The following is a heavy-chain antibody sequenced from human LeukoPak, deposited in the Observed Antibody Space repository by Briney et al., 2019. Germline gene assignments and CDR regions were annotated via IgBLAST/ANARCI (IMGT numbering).Heavy chain of an antibody. CDR3: ARFFEYSSSSRAFDI. J-gene: IGHJ3*02. Sequence: SETLSLTCTVSGGSISSSSYYWGWIRQPPGKGLEWIGSIYYSGSTYYNPSLKSRVTISVDTSKNQFSLTLSSVTAADTAVYYCARFFEYSSSSRAFDIWGQGTMVTVSS. CDR1: GGSISSSSYY. D-gene: IGHD6-6*01. V-gene: IGHV4-39*07. CDR2: IYYSGST.